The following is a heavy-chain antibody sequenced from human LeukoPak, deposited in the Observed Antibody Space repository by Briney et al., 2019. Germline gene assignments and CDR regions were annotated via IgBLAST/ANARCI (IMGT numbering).Heavy chain of an antibody. CDR3: AKASKDSSSWSGDCYVD. CDR1: GFTFSKHA. Sequence: PGGSLRLSCETSGFTFSKHALNWVRQAPGKGLEWVSSISSSGTYIYYADSLKGRFTISRDNSKNTLDLQMNSLRDEDTAVYYCAKASKDSSSWSGDCYVDWGQGTLVTVPS. CDR2: ISSSGTYI. V-gene: IGHV3-23*01. D-gene: IGHD6-13*01. J-gene: IGHJ4*02.